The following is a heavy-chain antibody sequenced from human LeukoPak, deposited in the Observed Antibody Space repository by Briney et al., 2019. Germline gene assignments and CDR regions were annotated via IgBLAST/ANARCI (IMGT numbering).Heavy chain of an antibody. CDR2: IYHSGST. CDR1: GGSISSSNW. D-gene: IGHD1-1*01. CDR3: ARGGKLERRPSYYYYGMDV. V-gene: IGHV4-4*02. J-gene: IGHJ6*04. Sequence: PSETLSLTCAVSGGSISSSNWWSWVRQPPEKGLEWIGEIYHSGSTNYNPSLKSRVTISVDKSKNQFSLKLSSVTAADTAVYYCARGGKLERRPSYYYYGMDVWGKGTTVTVSS.